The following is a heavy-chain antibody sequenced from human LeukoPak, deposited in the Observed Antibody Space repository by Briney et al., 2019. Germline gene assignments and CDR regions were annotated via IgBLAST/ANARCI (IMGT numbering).Heavy chain of an antibody. J-gene: IGHJ4*02. Sequence: GGSLRLSCAASGFTFSSYWMSWVRQAPGKGLEWVANIKQDGSEKYYVDSVKGRFTISRDNAKNSLYLQMNSLRAEDTAVYCCARDRLIAAAGTGFDYWGQGTLVTVSS. V-gene: IGHV3-7*05. CDR2: IKQDGSEK. D-gene: IGHD6-13*01. CDR3: ARDRLIAAAGTGFDY. CDR1: GFTFSSYW.